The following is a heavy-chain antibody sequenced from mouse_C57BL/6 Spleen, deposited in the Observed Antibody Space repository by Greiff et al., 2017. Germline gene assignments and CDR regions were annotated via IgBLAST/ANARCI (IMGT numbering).Heavy chain of an antibody. J-gene: IGHJ3*01. V-gene: IGHV1-78*01. Sequence: QVQLQQSDAELVKPGASVKISCKVSGYTFTDHTIHWMKQRPEQGLEWIGYIYPRDGSTKYNEKFKGKATLPADKSSSTAYMQLNSLTSEDSAVYFCARYGNYDYDSAWFAYWGQGTLVTVSA. CDR3: ARYGNYDYDSAWFAY. CDR1: GYTFTDHT. D-gene: IGHD2-4*01. CDR2: IYPRDGST.